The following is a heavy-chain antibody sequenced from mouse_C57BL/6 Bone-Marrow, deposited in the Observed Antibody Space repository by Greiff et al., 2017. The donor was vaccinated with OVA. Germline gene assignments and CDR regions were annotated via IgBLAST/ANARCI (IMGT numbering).Heavy chain of an antibody. J-gene: IGHJ2*01. CDR1: GYTFTNYW. CDR3: ARRWLRRGYFDY. Sequence: VNVVESGAELVRPGTSVKMSCKASGYTFTNYWIGWAKQRPGHGLEWIGDIYPGGGYTNYNEKFKGKATLTADKSSSTAYMQFSSLTSEDSAIYYCARRWLRRGYFDYWGQGTTLTVSS. CDR2: IYPGGGYT. V-gene: IGHV1-63*01. D-gene: IGHD2-2*01.